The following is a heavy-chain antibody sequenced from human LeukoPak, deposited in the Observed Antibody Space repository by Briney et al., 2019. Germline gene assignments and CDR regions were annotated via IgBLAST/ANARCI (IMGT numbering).Heavy chain of an antibody. CDR3: ARARGLYCSSTGCYADAVDI. D-gene: IGHD2-2*01. V-gene: IGHV4-30-4*08. Sequence: KPSQTLSLTCTVSGGSISSGDYYWSWIRQPPGKGLEWIGYIYYSGSTYYNPSLKSRVTISVDTSKNQFSLKLSSVTAADTAVYYCARARGLYCSSTGCYADAVDIWGQGTMVTVSS. CDR2: IYYSGST. J-gene: IGHJ3*02. CDR1: GGSISSGDYY.